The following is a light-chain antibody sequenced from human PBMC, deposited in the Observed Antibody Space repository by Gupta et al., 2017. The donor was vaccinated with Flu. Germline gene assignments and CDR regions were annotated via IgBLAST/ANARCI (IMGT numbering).Light chain of an antibody. CDR3: QQYVSAPQT. CDR1: HSVSHNY. V-gene: IGKV3-20*01. J-gene: IGKJ1*01. CDR2: GAS. Sequence: EIVLTQSPGTLSLSPGERATLSCRASHSVSHNYLAWYQHKPGQAPRLLIYGASSRASAIPDRFSGSGSGTDFTLTISRLEPEDFAVYHCQQYVSAPQTFGQGTKVEIK.